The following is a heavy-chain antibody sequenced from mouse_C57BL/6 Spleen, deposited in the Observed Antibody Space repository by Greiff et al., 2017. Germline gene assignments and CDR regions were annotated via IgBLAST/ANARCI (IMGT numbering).Heavy chain of an antibody. CDR3: TRSEGAYAVGGFAY. J-gene: IGHJ3*01. D-gene: IGHD2-10*02. CDR1: GYTFTDYE. CDR2: IDPETGGT. Sequence: VQLQQSGAELVRPGASVTLSCKASGYTFTDYEMHWVKQTPVHGLEWIGAIDPETGGTAYNQKFKGKAILTADKSSSTAYMELRSLTSEDSAVYYCTRSEGAYAVGGFAYWGQGTLVTVSA. V-gene: IGHV1-15*01.